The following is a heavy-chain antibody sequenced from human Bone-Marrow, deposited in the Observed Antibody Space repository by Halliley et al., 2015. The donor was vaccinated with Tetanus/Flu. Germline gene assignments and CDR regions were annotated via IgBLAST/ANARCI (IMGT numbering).Heavy chain of an antibody. Sequence: QLVQSGAEVKKPGESLRISCQASEYNFTSHWITWVRQMPGKGLEWMGRIDPSDSHTDYSPSFQGHVTISADKSISTAYLGWSGLQAADTAMYYCATGLVLLPTTILIGDAAMMFDYWGQGTLVTVSS. D-gene: IGHD5-18*01. CDR1: EYNFTSHW. CDR2: IDPSDSHT. J-gene: IGHJ4*02. V-gene: IGHV5-10-1*01. CDR3: ATGLVLLPTTILIGDAAMMFDY.